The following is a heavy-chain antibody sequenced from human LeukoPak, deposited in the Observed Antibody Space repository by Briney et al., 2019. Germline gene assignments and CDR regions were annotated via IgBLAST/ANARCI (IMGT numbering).Heavy chain of an antibody. CDR2: ISAYNGNT. D-gene: IGHD3-3*01. CDR3: AGDRQYYDFWSGPDY. CDR1: GYTFTSYG. V-gene: IGHV1-18*01. Sequence: ASVKVSCKASGYTFTSYGISWVRQAPGQGLEWMGWISAYNGNTNYAQKLQGRVTMTTDTSTSTAYMELRSLRSDDTAVCYCAGDRQYYDFWSGPDYWGQGTLVTVSS. J-gene: IGHJ4*02.